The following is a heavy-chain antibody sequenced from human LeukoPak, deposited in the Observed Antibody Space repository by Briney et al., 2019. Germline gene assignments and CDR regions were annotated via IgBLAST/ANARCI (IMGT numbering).Heavy chain of an antibody. J-gene: IGHJ4*02. CDR3: ARARGVGELFFDS. CDR2: IFTSGTT. D-gene: IGHD3-10*01. V-gene: IGHV4-4*07. CDR1: GGSISTFY. Sequence: SETLSLTCTVSGGSISTFYWTWIRQPAGKGLEWIGRIFTSGTTNYNPSLKSRVTMSVDTSKNQFSLKVSSVTAADTAVYYCARARGVGELFFDSWGQGTLVTVSS.